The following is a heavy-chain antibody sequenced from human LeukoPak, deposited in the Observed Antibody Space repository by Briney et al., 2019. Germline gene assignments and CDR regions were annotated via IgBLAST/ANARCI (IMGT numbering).Heavy chain of an antibody. CDR3: AKSNGYGLVDI. D-gene: IGHD3-10*01. CDR2: IFYSGST. CDR1: GGSITSSNW. V-gene: IGHV4-4*02. Sequence: SETLSLTCAVSGGSITSSNWWTWVRQPPGKGLEWIGNIFYSGSTYYSPSLKSRVTISLDTSRNQFSLKLNSVTAADTAVYYCAKSNGYGLVDIWGQGTMVTVSS. J-gene: IGHJ3*02.